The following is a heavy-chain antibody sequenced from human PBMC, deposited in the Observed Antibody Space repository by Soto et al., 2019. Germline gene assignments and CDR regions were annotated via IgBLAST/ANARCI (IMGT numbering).Heavy chain of an antibody. D-gene: IGHD3-22*01. V-gene: IGHV3-23*01. Sequence: EVQLLESGGGSVQPGESLRLSCAASGFTFSNYAMSWVRQAPGKGLEWVSGISDSDGSTYYADSVRGRFTISRDNSKNTLYLQMHSLRAEDTALYYCATRNYYDSRGYYYMWYFDYWGQGALVTVSS. CDR1: GFTFSNYA. CDR2: ISDSDGST. CDR3: ATRNYYDSRGYYYMWYFDY. J-gene: IGHJ4*02.